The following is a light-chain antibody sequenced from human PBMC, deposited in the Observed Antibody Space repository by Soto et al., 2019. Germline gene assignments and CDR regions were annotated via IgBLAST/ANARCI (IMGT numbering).Light chain of an antibody. CDR2: EVS. Sequence: QSALAQPASVSGSPGQSIAISCTGTSSDVGGYNYVSWYQQHPGKAPKLLISEVSIRPSGVSDRFSGSKSGNTASLTISGLQTEDEADYYCSSFTSAYTLVFGSGTKVTVL. CDR3: SSFTSAYTLV. J-gene: IGLJ1*01. CDR1: SSDVGGYNY. V-gene: IGLV2-14*01.